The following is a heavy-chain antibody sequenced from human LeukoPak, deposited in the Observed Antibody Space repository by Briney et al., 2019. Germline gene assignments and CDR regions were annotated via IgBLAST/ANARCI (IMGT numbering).Heavy chain of an antibody. J-gene: IGHJ3*02. CDR1: GFTFSRYG. Sequence: GGSLRLSCAASGFTFSRYGMHWVRQAPGKGLEWVAVIWYDGSNKYYADSVKGRFTISRDNSKNTLYLQMNSLRAEDTAVYYCARVGGSSGQDAFDIWGQGTMVTVSS. CDR2: IWYDGSNK. V-gene: IGHV3-33*08. D-gene: IGHD3-22*01. CDR3: ARVGGSSGQDAFDI.